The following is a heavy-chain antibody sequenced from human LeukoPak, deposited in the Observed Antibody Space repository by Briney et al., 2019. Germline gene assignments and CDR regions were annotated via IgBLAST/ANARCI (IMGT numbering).Heavy chain of an antibody. CDR1: GGSISSSN. V-gene: IGHV3-23*01. J-gene: IGHJ4*02. CDR3: AKAIGPRYSSGWYGFDY. D-gene: IGHD6-19*01. CDR2: ISGSGGST. Sequence: ETLSLTCAVSGGSISSSNWWSWVRQPPGKGLEWVSAISGSGGSTYYADSVKGRFTISRDNSKNTLYLQMNSLRAEDTAVYYCAKAIGPRYSSGWYGFDYWGQGTLVTVSS.